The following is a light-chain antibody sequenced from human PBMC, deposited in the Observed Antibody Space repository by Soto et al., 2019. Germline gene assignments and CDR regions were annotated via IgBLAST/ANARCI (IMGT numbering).Light chain of an antibody. J-gene: IGKJ2*01. V-gene: IGKV1-39*01. CDR2: AAS. CDR1: QNINKY. CDR3: QQSYSPPHT. Sequence: DIQMTQSPSSLSASVGDRVTITCRASQNINKYVNWYQQKPGKAPKLLIYAASTLQSGVPSRFSGRATGTDFTLTISSLQPEDFETYFWQQSYSPPHTFGQGTKLEIK.